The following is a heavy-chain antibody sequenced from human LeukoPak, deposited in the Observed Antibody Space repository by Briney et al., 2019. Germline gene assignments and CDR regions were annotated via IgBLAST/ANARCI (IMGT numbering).Heavy chain of an antibody. CDR2: A. J-gene: IGHJ5*02. CDR3: ARDRHVSGSFFLNYFDP. D-gene: IGHD3-10*01. V-gene: IGHV1-69*01. Sequence: ANYAQKFQGRVTITADESTSTVYMELSSLRSDDTAVYYCARDRHVSGSFFLNYFDPWGQGTLVTVSS.